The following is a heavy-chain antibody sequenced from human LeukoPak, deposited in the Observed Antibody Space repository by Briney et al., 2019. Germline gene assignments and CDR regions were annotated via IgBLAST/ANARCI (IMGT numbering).Heavy chain of an antibody. D-gene: IGHD2-15*01. CDR2: IYSGGST. CDR3: ARERAATLDY. Sequence: GGSLRLSCAASGFTVSSNYMSWVRQAPGRGLEWVSVIYSGGSTYYADSVKGRFTISRDNSKNTLYLQMNSLRAEDTAVYYCARERAATLDYWGQGTLVTVSS. V-gene: IGHV3-66*01. J-gene: IGHJ4*02. CDR1: GFTVSSNY.